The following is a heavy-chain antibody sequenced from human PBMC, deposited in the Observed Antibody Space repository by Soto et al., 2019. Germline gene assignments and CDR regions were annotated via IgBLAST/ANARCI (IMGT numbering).Heavy chain of an antibody. V-gene: IGHV1-69*13. D-gene: IGHD4-17*01. Sequence: GASVKVSCKASGGTFSSYAISWVRQAPGQGLEWMGGIIPIFGTANYAQKFQGRVTITADESTSTAYMELSSLRSEDTAVYYCARAVTLFDYGDSLDYWGQGTLVTVSS. CDR3: ARAVTLFDYGDSLDY. CDR1: GGTFSSYA. CDR2: IIPIFGTA. J-gene: IGHJ4*02.